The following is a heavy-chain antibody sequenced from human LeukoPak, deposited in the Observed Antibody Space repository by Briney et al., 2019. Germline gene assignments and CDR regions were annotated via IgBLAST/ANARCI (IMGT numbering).Heavy chain of an antibody. CDR1: GFTFSSYN. V-gene: IGHV3-21*01. J-gene: IGHJ3*02. CDR3: ARGHPFWYYYDSSADDAFDI. D-gene: IGHD3-22*01. Sequence: GGSLRLSCAASGFTFSSYNMYWVRQAPGQGLEWVSSLSGGSDHIYYADPVKGRFTISRDNAKNSLYLQMDSLRAEDTAVYYCARGHPFWYYYDSSADDAFDIWGQGTMVTVSS. CDR2: LSGGSDHI.